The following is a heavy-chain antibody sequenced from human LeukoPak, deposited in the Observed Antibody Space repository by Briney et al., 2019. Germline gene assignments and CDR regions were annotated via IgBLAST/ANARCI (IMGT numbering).Heavy chain of an antibody. CDR3: ARGPRYGESGYDLGPY. J-gene: IGHJ4*02. CDR1: GYTFTSYY. Sequence: ASVKVSCRASGYTFTSYYIHWMRQAPGQGLEWVGRINPNSGGSHYARSLQGRVTVTSDTSINTAYMELTSLTTDDTAVYYCARGPRYGESGYDLGPYWGQGTLVTVSS. CDR2: INPNSGGS. D-gene: IGHD5-12*01. V-gene: IGHV1-2*06.